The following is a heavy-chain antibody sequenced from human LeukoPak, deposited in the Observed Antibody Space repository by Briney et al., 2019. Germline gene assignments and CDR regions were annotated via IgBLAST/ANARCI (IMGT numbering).Heavy chain of an antibody. D-gene: IGHD3-22*01. CDR3: ARGRKWLYDAFDI. J-gene: IGHJ3*02. CDR1: GGTFSSYA. V-gene: IGHV1-69*04. Sequence: GASVKVSCKASGGTFSSYAISWVRQAPGQGLEWMGRIIPILGIANYAQKFQGRVTITADKSTSTAYMELSSLRSEDTAVYYCARGRKWLYDAFDIWGQGTMVTVSS. CDR2: IIPILGIA.